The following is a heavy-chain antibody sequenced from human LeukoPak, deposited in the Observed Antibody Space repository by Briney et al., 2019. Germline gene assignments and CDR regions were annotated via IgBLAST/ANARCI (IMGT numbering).Heavy chain of an antibody. V-gene: IGHV4-34*01. D-gene: IGHD5-18*01. CDR2: INHSGST. J-gene: IGHJ6*02. Sequence: KSSETLSLTCAVYGGSFSGYYWSWIRQPPGKGLEWIGEINHSGSTNYNPSLKSRVTISVDTSKNQFSLKLSSVTAADTAVYYCARGSPSRGYSYGYYYYYGMDVWGQGTTVTVSS. CDR3: ARGSPSRGYSYGYYYYYGMDV. CDR1: GGSFSGYY.